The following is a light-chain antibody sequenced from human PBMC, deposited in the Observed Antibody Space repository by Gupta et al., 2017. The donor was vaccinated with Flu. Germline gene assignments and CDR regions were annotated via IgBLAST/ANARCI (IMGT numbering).Light chain of an antibody. Sequence: PSTLSASVGDRVTITCRASQSISSWLAWYQQKPGKAPKLLIYKASSLESGVPSRFNGSGSGTEFTLTISSLQPDDFATYYCQHESSYPRTFGQGTKVEIK. V-gene: IGKV1-5*03. CDR2: KAS. J-gene: IGKJ1*01. CDR1: QSISSW. CDR3: QHESSYPRT.